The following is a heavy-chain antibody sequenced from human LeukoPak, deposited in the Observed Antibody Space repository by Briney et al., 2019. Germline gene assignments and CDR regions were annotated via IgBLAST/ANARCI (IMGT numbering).Heavy chain of an antibody. V-gene: IGHV3-23*01. D-gene: IGHD1-26*01. CDR1: GFIFSSHG. J-gene: IGHJ5*02. CDR3: ARDRSDAGEPDNWFDP. Sequence: GGSLRLSCAASGFIFSSHGMNWVRQAPGKGLEWVSSISPSGDITYYADSVKGRFTISRDNSKNTVYLQMDSLRFEDTAVYYCARDRSDAGEPDNWFDPWGQGTLVTVSS. CDR2: ISPSGDIT.